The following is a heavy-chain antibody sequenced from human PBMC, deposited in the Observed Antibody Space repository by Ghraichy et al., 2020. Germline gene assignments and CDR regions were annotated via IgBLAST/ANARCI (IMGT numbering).Heavy chain of an antibody. J-gene: IGHJ4*02. CDR1: GFTFNSYG. Sequence: GGSLRLSCAASGFTFNSYGMHWVRQAPGKGLEWVAVISYDGSNKNYADSVKGRFTISRDNSKNTLYLQMNSLRVEDTAVYYCAKDPNYVDILTGDYFDYWGQGTLVTVSS. CDR2: ISYDGSNK. V-gene: IGHV3-30*18. D-gene: IGHD3-9*01. CDR3: AKDPNYVDILTGDYFDY.